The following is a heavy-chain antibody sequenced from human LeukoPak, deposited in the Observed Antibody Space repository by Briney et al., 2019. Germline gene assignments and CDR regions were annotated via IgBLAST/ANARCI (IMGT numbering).Heavy chain of an antibody. Sequence: SETLSLTCTVSGGSISSGDYYWSWIRQPPGKGLEWIGYIYYSGSTYYNPSLKSRVTISVDTSKNQFSLKLSSVTAADTAVYYCAAAYSNYPGWFDPWGQGTLVTVSS. V-gene: IGHV4-30-4*02. CDR2: IYYSGST. CDR1: GGSISSGDYY. D-gene: IGHD4-11*01. CDR3: AAAYSNYPGWFDP. J-gene: IGHJ5*02.